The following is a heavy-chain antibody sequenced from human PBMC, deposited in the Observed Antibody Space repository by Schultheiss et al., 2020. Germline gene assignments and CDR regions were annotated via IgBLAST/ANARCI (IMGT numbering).Heavy chain of an antibody. CDR3: AASMIVVVMGQFDY. D-gene: IGHD3-22*01. CDR1: GGSISSYY. J-gene: IGHJ4*02. V-gene: IGHV4-59*04. CDR2: IYYSGST. Sequence: SETLSLTCTVSGGSISSYYWSWIRQPPGKGLEWIGYIYYSGSTYYNPSLKSRVTISVDTSKNQFSLKLSSVTAADTAVYYCAASMIVVVMGQFDYWGQGTLVTVS.